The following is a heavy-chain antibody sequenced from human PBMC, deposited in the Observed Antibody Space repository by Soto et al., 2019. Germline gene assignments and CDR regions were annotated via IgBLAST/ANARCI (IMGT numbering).Heavy chain of an antibody. V-gene: IGHV3-30*18. J-gene: IGHJ6*02. D-gene: IGHD7-27*01. CDR1: GFTFSTFG. CDR3: GKDLNWGSRFYYYGVDV. CDR2: ISFDGSNK. Sequence: LRLSCAASGFTFSTFGIHWVRQAPGKGLEWVALISFDGSNKYYADSVKGRFTISRDNSKNTVSLQMNSLRAEDTAVYYCGKDLNWGSRFYYYGVDVWGQGTTVTVSS.